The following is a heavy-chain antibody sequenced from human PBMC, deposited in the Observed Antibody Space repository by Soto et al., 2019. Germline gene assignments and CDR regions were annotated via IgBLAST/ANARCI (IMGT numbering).Heavy chain of an antibody. V-gene: IGHV4-31*03. CDR3: AREGRTGYTFGLDY. CDR1: GGSISSGGYY. CDR2: IYYSGST. Sequence: QVQLQESGPGLVKPSQTLSLTCTVSGGSISSGGYYWSWIRQHPGKGLEWIGYIYYSGSTYYNPSLKSRVTISVDTSKTQFSLKLNSVTAADTAVYYCAREGRTGYTFGLDYWGQGTLVTVSS. D-gene: IGHD5-18*01. J-gene: IGHJ4*02.